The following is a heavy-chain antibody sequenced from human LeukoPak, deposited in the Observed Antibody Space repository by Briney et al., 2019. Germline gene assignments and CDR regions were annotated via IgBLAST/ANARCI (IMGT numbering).Heavy chain of an antibody. D-gene: IGHD3-22*01. J-gene: IGHJ4*02. V-gene: IGHV3-7*01. CDR2: IKQDGSEK. Sequence: GGSLRLSCAASGFTFSSYWMSWVRQAPGKGLEWVANIKQDGSEKYYVDSVKGRFAISRDNAEDSLYLQMNSLRAEDTAVYYCAREPDPNYYDSSGYRRPLFDYWGQGTLVTVSS. CDR1: GFTFSSYW. CDR3: AREPDPNYYDSSGYRRPLFDY.